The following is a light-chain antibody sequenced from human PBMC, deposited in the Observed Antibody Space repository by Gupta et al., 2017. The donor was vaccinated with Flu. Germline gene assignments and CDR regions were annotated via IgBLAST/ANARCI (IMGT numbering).Light chain of an antibody. Sequence: VTISCAGTSGDVGAYYDVSWYQQRPGKVPKLIIYDDTRRPSGVPNRFSGSKSGNTASLTISGLQAEDEADYYCSSYAGRSALVVFGGGTHLTVL. V-gene: IGLV2-11*03. CDR2: DDT. CDR1: SGDVGAYYD. CDR3: SSYAGRSALVV. J-gene: IGLJ2*01.